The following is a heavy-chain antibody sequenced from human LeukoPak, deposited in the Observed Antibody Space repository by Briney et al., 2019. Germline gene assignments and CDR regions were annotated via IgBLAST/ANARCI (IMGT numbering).Heavy chain of an antibody. CDR2: IYYSGST. Sequence: PSETLSLTCTVSGGSISSSSYYWGWIRQPPGKGLEWIGSIYYSGSTYYNPSLKSRVTISVDTSKNQFSLKLSSVTAADTAVYYCARPTREGRGWYFDYWGQGTLVTVSS. J-gene: IGHJ4*02. D-gene: IGHD3-10*01. CDR1: GGSISSSSYY. V-gene: IGHV4-39*01. CDR3: ARPTREGRGWYFDY.